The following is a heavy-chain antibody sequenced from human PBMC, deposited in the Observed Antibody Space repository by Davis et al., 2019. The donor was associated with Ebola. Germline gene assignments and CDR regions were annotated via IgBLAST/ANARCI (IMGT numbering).Heavy chain of an antibody. CDR3: ARIRYFDWSVDY. Sequence: PSETLSLTCTVSGGSISSSSYYWGWIRQPPGKGLEWIGYIYYSGSTNYNPSLKSRVTISVDTSKNQFSLKLSSVTAADTAVYYCARIRYFDWSVDYWGQGTLVTVSS. CDR2: IYYSGST. CDR1: GGSISSSSYY. V-gene: IGHV4-61*05. J-gene: IGHJ4*02. D-gene: IGHD3-9*01.